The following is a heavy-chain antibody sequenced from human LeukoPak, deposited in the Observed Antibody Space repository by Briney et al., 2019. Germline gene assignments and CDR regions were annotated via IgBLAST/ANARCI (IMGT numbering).Heavy chain of an antibody. CDR3: AKDMSYDSSGTLFDY. CDR1: GFTFDDYA. V-gene: IGHV3-9*01. D-gene: IGHD3-22*01. Sequence: GGSLRLSCAASGFTFDDYAMHWVRQAPGKGLEWVSGISWNSGSIGYADSVKGRFTISRDNAKNSLYLQMNSLRAEDTALYYCAKDMSYDSSGTLFDYWGQGTLVTVSS. J-gene: IGHJ4*02. CDR2: ISWNSGSI.